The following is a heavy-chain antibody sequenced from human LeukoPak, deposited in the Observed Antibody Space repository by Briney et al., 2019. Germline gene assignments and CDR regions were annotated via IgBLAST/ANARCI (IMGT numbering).Heavy chain of an antibody. D-gene: IGHD6-19*01. CDR2: ISGASTTT. CDR1: GFTLSDYN. J-gene: IGHJ4*02. Sequence: PGGSLRLSCVASGFTLSDYNMNWVRQAPGKGLEWVSYISGASTTTHYADSVKGRFTISRDNAKNSLYLQMNSLRDEDTAVYYCARGVSRYISGWHFDYWGQGTLVTVSS. CDR3: ARGVSRYISGWHFDY. V-gene: IGHV3-48*02.